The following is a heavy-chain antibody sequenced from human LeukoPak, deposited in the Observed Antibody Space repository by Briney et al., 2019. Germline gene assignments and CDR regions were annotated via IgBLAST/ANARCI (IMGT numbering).Heavy chain of an antibody. V-gene: IGHV1-2*02. D-gene: IGHD6-13*01. CDR2: INPNTGGT. J-gene: IGHJ5*02. CDR1: GYTFTCYY. CDR3: ARDRRVQTSWYEKSANNWFDP. Sequence: GASVKVSCKASGYTFTCYYMHWVRQAPGQGLEWMGWINPNTGGTNYAQKFQGRVTMTRDTSISTAYMELSRLRSDDTAVYYCARDRRVQTSWYEKSANNWFDPWGQGTLVTVSS.